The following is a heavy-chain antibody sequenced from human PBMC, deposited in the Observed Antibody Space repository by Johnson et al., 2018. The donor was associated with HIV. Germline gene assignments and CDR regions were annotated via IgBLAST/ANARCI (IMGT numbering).Heavy chain of an antibody. CDR2: LSYAGTNE. J-gene: IGHJ3*02. D-gene: IGHD6-13*01. CDR3: ARLSGQQLVPRGGPFDI. V-gene: IGHV3-30*04. CDR1: GFSFNSYA. Sequence: QVQLVESGGGVVQPGRSLRLSCAASGFSFNSYAMHWVRQAPGKGLEWVAVLSYAGTNEYYADSVKGRFTISRDNSRNTLYLQMNSLRVEDTAVYYCARLSGQQLVPRGGPFDIWGQGTMVTVSS.